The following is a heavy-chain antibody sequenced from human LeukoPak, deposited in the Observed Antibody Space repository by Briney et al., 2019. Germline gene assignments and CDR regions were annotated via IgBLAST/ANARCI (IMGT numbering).Heavy chain of an antibody. V-gene: IGHV3-48*02. CDR2: ISSSSSTI. Sequence: GGSLRLSCAASGFTFSTYSMNWVRQAPGKGLEWVSYISSSSSTINYADSVKGRFTISRDNAKNSLYLQMNSLRDEDTAVYYCARAPKGKSYGMDVWGQGTTVTVSS. CDR3: ARAPKGKSYGMDV. CDR1: GFTFSTYS. J-gene: IGHJ6*02.